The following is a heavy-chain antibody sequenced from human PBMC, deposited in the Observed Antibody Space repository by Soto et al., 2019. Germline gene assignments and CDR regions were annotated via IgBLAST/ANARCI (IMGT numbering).Heavy chain of an antibody. CDR2: ISGSGANT. V-gene: IGHV3-23*01. CDR3: AKSPDFYYDGMDV. J-gene: IGHJ6*02. Sequence: EVQLLESGGVLVQPGGSQRLSCAASGFTFSGYAMTWVRQAPGQGLERVSSISGSGANTYYADSVKGRFTISRDNSKNTLSLQMTSLRADDAAVYYCAKSPDFYYDGMDVWGQGTTVTVSS. CDR1: GFTFSGYA.